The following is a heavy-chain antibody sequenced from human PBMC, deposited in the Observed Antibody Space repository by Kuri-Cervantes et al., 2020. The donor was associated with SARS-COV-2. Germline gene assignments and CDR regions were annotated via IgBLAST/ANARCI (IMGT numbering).Heavy chain of an antibody. D-gene: IGHD2-21*01. CDR3: ARGGSAYCGGDCYPPSWGVVLLGSQGSGYMDV. Sequence: GESLKISCAASGFTFSSYSMNWVRQAPGKGLEWVSYISSSSSTIYYADSVKGRFTISRDNAKNSLYLQMNSLRAEDTAVYYCARGGSAYCGGDCYPPSWGVVLLGSQGSGYMDVWGKGTTVTVSS. V-gene: IGHV3-48*04. CDR1: GFTFSSYS. J-gene: IGHJ6*03. CDR2: ISSSSSTI.